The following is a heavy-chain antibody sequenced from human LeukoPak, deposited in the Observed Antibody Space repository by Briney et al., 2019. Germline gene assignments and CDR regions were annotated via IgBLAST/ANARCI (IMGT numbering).Heavy chain of an antibody. CDR2: IHYSGST. D-gene: IGHD3-3*01. J-gene: IGHJ3*02. CDR1: GGSISSSSYY. Sequence: SETLSLTCTVSGGSISSSSYYWGWIRQPPGKGLEWIGSIHYSGSTYYNPSLKSRVTISVDTSKNQFSLKLSSVTAADTAVYYCARGPTLYYDFWSGYYTTATDAFDIWGQGTMVTVSS. CDR3: ARGPTLYYDFWSGYYTTATDAFDI. V-gene: IGHV4-39*07.